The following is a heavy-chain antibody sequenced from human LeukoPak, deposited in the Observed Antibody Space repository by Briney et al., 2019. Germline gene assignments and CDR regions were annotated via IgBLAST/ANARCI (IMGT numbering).Heavy chain of an antibody. CDR2: MNPNSGNT. V-gene: IGHV1-8*01. CDR1: GYTFTSYD. CDR3: ARSVYTYYDYVWGSSPPYYFDY. J-gene: IGHJ4*02. D-gene: IGHD3-16*01. Sequence: ASVKVSCKASGYTFTSYDINWVRQATGQGLEWMGWMNPNSGNTGYAQKFQGRVTMTRSTSISTAYKELSSLRSEDTAVYYCARSVYTYYDYVWGSSPPYYFDYWGQGTLVTVSS.